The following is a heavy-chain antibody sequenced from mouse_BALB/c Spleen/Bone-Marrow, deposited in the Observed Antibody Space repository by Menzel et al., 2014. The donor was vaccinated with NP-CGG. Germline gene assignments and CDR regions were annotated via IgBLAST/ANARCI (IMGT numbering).Heavy chain of an antibody. J-gene: IGHJ4*01. D-gene: IGHD1-3*01. CDR2: VHPGRGSI. CDR1: GYTFTNYW. V-gene: IGHV1S22*01. CDR3: ARRLRGYYAIDY. Sequence: GSELVRPGASVKLSCKASGYTFTNYWIHWVKQRPGQGLEWIGHVHPGRGSINSDEKFKTKATLTVDTSSSTAYMHLNSLTSEDSAVYYCARRLRGYYAIDYWGQGTSVTVSS.